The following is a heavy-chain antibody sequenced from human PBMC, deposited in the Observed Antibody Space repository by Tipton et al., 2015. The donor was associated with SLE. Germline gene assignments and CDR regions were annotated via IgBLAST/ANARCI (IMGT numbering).Heavy chain of an antibody. CDR1: GGSISSGGYY. Sequence: TLSLTCTVSGGSISSGGYYWSWIRQHPGKGLEWIGYIYYSGSTNYNPSLKSRVTISVDTSKNQFSLKLSSVTAADTAVYYCARDTVGWYSGAFDIWGQGTMFTVSS. J-gene: IGHJ3*02. CDR3: ARDTVGWYSGAFDI. V-gene: IGHV4-61*08. CDR2: IYYSGST. D-gene: IGHD4-23*01.